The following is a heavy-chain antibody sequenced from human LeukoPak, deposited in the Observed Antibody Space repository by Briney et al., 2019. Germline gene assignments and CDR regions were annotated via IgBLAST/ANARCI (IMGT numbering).Heavy chain of an antibody. D-gene: IGHD3-3*01. V-gene: IGHV4-39*01. CDR2: FDYGGST. CDR3: VRRGSFDSWSGSDY. J-gene: IGHJ4*02. CDR1: GYSITIGSYY. Sequence: PSETLSLTCTVSGYSITIGSYYWDWIRQSPGKGLEWIGGFDYGGSTYYNPSLKSRVTLSVDTSKNQFSLNLNSLTAGDTSIYYCVRRGSFDSWSGSDYWGRGTLVTVSS.